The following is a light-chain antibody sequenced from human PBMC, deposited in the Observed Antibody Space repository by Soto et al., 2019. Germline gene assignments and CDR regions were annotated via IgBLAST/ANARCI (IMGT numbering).Light chain of an antibody. V-gene: IGKV1-12*01. CDR3: QQANSFPLT. Sequence: DIQMTQSPSSVSASVGDRVTITCRTSQDISSWLVWYQQKPGKAPKLLIHAASNLQSGVPSRFSGSGSGTDFTLTISSLQPEDFATYYCQQANSFPLTFGGGTKVEIK. J-gene: IGKJ4*01. CDR1: QDISSW. CDR2: AAS.